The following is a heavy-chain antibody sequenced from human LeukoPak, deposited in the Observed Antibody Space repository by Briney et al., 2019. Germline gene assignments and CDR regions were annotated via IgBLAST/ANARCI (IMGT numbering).Heavy chain of an antibody. J-gene: IGHJ4*02. CDR1: GGPFSSYY. CDR2: IYSSGST. D-gene: IGHD1-1*01. Sequence: KPSETLSLTCTVSGGPFSSYYWSWIRQPVGKGLEWIGRIYSSGSTNYNPSLKSRVIMSIDTSKNQFSLKVRSVTAADTAVYYCARVYSRAGESGTPIDYGAREFLVIVSS. V-gene: IGHV4-4*07. CDR3: ARVYSRAGESGTPIDY.